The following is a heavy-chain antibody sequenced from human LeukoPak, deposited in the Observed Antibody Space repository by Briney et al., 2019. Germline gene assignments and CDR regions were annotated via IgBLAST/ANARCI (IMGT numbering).Heavy chain of an antibody. CDR3: AKDGNSGSFIDY. CDR2: ISGDGGGT. CDR1: GFSFDDYG. Sequence: PGGSLRLSCAASGFSFDDYGMHWVRQPPGKGLEWVSLISGDGGGTYYADSVKGRFTISRDNSKNSLSPQMNSLRTEDTALYYCAKDGNSGSFIDYWGQGTLVTVSS. D-gene: IGHD1-26*01. V-gene: IGHV3-43*02. J-gene: IGHJ4*02.